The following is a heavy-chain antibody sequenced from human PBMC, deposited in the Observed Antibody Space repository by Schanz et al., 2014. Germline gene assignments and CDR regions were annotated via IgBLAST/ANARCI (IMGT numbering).Heavy chain of an antibody. D-gene: IGHD5-12*01. Sequence: QVQLVESGGGVVQPGRSLRLSCAASGFNFSNYDIHWVRQAPGKGLEWVALIYYNVTNKYYADSVKGRFTIARDNSQNALYLQMNSLKPKDTAVYYCAKELSRRGRQTNFYYYCGMDVWGQGTTVTVSS. CDR2: IYYNVTNK. V-gene: IGHV3-30*18. CDR1: GFNFSNYD. J-gene: IGHJ6*02. CDR3: AKELSRRGRQTNFYYYCGMDV.